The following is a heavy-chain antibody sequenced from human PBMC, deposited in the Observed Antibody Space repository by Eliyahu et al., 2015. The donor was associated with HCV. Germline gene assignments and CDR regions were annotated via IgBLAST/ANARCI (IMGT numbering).Heavy chain of an antibody. D-gene: IGHD4-23*01. Sequence: QVQLVESGGGVVQPGRSLRLSCAXAGFTFSSXGMHWVRQAPGKGLEWVAVIWYDGSNKYYADSVKGRFTISRDNSKNTLYLQMNSLRAEDTAVYYCAREGYGGNSVFSFDYWGQGTLVTVSS. CDR3: AREGYGGNSVFSFDY. CDR2: IWYDGSNK. CDR1: GFTFSSXG. V-gene: IGHV3-33*01. J-gene: IGHJ4*02.